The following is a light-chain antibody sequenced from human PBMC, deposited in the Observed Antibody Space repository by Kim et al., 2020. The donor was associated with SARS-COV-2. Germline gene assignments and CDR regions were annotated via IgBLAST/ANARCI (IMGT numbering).Light chain of an antibody. CDR2: GAS. J-gene: IGKJ1*01. Sequence: PGERSTLSCRASQSISSSYLAWYQQKPGQAPRLLIYGASSRATGIPDRFSGSGSGTDFTLTISRLEPEDFAVYYCQQYGSSPPWTFGQGTKVDIK. CDR3: QQYGSSPPWT. CDR1: QSISSSY. V-gene: IGKV3-20*01.